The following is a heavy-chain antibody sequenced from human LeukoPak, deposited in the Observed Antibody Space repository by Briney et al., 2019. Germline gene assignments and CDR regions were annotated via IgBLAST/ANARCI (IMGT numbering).Heavy chain of an antibody. Sequence: GGSLRLSCAASGFTFSSYAMHWVRQAPGKGLEYVSAISSNGGSTYYANSVKGRFTISRDNSKNTLYLQMGSLRAEDMAVYYCASGISLDYWGQGTLVTVSS. CDR1: GFTFSSYA. CDR2: ISSNGGST. J-gene: IGHJ4*02. V-gene: IGHV3-64*01. CDR3: ASGISLDY. D-gene: IGHD2-15*01.